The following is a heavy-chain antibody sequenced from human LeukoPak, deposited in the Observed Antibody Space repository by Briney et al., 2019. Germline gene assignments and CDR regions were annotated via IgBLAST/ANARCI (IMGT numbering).Heavy chain of an antibody. CDR3: ARQIASAGTAGFDF. V-gene: IGHV4-4*07. CDR2: IYSTGST. D-gene: IGHD6-13*01. J-gene: IGHJ4*02. CDR1: GGSISSYY. Sequence: PSETLSLTCTVSGGSISSYYWSWIRQPAGKGLEWIGRIYSTGSTNYNPSLKSRVAMSVDTSKNQFSLRLRSVTAADTAVYYCARQIASAGTAGFDFWGQGALITVSS.